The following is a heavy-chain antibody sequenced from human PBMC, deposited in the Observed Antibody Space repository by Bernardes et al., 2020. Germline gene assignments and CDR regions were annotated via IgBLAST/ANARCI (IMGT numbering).Heavy chain of an antibody. CDR2: IYYSGGT. Sequence: SETLSLTCTVSGGSISSYYWSWIRQPPGKGLEWIGYIYYSGGTNYNPSLKSRVTISVDTSKNQFSLKLSSVSAADTAVYYCARVSYYYDSSGYYPRIDYWGQGTLVTVSS. D-gene: IGHD3-22*01. V-gene: IGHV4-59*01. CDR1: GGSISSYY. CDR3: ARVSYYYDSSGYYPRIDY. J-gene: IGHJ4*02.